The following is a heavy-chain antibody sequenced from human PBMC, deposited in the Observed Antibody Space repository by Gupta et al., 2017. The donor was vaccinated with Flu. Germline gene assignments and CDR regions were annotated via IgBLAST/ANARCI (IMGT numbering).Heavy chain of an antibody. D-gene: IGHD5-12*01. CDR2: IYYSGST. CDR3: ACGYDSGFFDY. V-gene: IGHV4-59*01. J-gene: IGHJ4*02. CDR1: GSISSYY. Sequence: GSISSYYGSWIRQPPGKGLEWIGYIYYSGSTNYNPSLKSRVTISVDTSKNQFSLKLSSVTAADTAVYYCACGYDSGFFDYWGQGTLVTVSS.